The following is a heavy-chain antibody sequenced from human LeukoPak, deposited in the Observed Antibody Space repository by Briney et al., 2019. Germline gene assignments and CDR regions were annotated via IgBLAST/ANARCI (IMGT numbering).Heavy chain of an antibody. J-gene: IGHJ4*02. CDR3: ARGPPTDYYDSSGFYYVFDY. D-gene: IGHD3-22*01. CDR1: GGSFSGYY. Sequence: ETLSLTCAVCGGSFSGYYWGWIRQPPGNGLEWIGEINHSGRTNYNPSLKSRATRSVDKSKNQFSLKLSSVTAADTAVYFCARGPPTDYYDSSGFYYVFDYWGQGTLVTVSS. CDR2: INHSGRT. V-gene: IGHV4-34*01.